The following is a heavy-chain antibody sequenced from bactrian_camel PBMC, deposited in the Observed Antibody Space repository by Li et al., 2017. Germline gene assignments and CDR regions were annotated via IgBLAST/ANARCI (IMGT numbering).Heavy chain of an antibody. D-gene: IGHD3*01. V-gene: IGHV3S53*01. CDR1: GSIQRTNC. CDR3: AAAPSSSWCDDHSNQYDY. CDR2: DNGVGTT. Sequence: HVQLVESGGGSVQAGGSLRLSCAASGSIQRTNCMGWFRQAPGKERDWVATDNGVGTTYYGDSVKGRFTVSHDNSKNTLYLQMDSLKPSDTAVYYCAAAPSSSWCDDHSNQYDYWGQGTQVTVS. J-gene: IGHJ4*01.